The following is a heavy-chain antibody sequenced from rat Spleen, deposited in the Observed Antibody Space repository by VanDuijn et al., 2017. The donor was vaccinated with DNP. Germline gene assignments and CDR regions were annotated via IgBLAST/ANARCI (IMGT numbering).Heavy chain of an antibody. J-gene: IGHJ1*01. CDR2: INKDSSTI. CDR1: GFNLNDYW. Sequence: EVKLVESGGGLVQPGRSLKISCAASGFNLNDYWMGWVRQAPGKGLEWIGEINKDSSTINYTPSLKDKFTISRDNAQNTLYLQMSKLGSEDTVIYYCARGPSDYGYKYYWYFDFWGPGTKVTVSS. V-gene: IGHV4-2*01. CDR3: ARGPSDYGYKYYWYFDF. D-gene: IGHD1-9*01.